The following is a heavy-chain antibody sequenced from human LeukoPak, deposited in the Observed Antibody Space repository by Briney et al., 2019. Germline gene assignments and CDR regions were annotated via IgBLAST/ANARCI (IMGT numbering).Heavy chain of an antibody. CDR3: AREGEGYFDY. V-gene: IGHV4-30-4*01. J-gene: IGHJ4*02. CDR2: IYYSGST. CDR1: GGSISSGDYY. Sequence: PSETLSLTCAVSGGSISSGDYYWSWIRQPPGKGLEWIGYIYYSGSTYYNPSLKSRVTISVDMSKNQFSLKLSSVTAADTAVYYCAREGEGYFDYWGQGTLVTVSS.